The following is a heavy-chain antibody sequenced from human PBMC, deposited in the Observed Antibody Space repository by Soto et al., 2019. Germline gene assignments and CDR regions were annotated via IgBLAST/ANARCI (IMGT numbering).Heavy chain of an antibody. Sequence: EVQLVESGGGLVQPGGSLRLSCSASGCIFSSYWMSWLRQSPGKGLEWVASMNEYGSERYYVDSVKGRFTSSRDNAKNSLYLQMNSLRAEDTAVYYCARATGADKEDYWGQGTLVTVSS. J-gene: IGHJ4*02. CDR3: ARATGADKEDY. V-gene: IGHV3-7*04. CDR2: MNEYGSER. CDR1: GCIFSSYW. D-gene: IGHD3-10*01.